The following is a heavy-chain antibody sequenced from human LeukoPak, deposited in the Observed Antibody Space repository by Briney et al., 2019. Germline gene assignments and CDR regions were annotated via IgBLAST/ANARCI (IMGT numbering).Heavy chain of an antibody. Sequence: GASVKVSCKASGGTFSSYAIAWVRQAPGQGLEWMGWISACNGNTNYAQKLQGRVTMTTDTSTSTAYMELRSLRSDDTAVYYCASGNTGDFWSGYSNFDYWGQGTLVTVSS. CDR3: ASGNTGDFWSGYSNFDY. D-gene: IGHD3-3*01. CDR2: ISACNGNT. V-gene: IGHV1-18*01. J-gene: IGHJ4*02. CDR1: GGTFSSYA.